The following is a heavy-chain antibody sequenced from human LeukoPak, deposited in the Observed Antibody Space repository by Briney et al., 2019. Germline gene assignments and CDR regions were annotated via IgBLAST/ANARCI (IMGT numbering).Heavy chain of an antibody. CDR2: IYHSGST. CDR1: GYSISSGFY. Sequence: SETLSLTCVVSGYSISSGFYWGWIRQPPGKGLEWIASIYHSGSTYHNPSLRSRLTISVDKSKNQFSLKLTSVTAADTAVYYCARGGIAVAGFDIWGQGTMVTVSS. J-gene: IGHJ3*02. CDR3: ARGGIAVAGFDI. D-gene: IGHD6-19*01. V-gene: IGHV4-38-2*01.